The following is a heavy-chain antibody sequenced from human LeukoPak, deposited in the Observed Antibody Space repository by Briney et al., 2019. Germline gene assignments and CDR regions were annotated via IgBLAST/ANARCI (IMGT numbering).Heavy chain of an antibody. D-gene: IGHD6-13*01. CDR3: ARAGWQQLDRWFDP. CDR1: GYTFTGYY. V-gene: IGHV1-69*06. CDR2: IIPIFGTA. Sequence: GASVKVSCKASGYTFTGYYMHWVRQAPGQGLEWMGGIIPIFGTANYAQKFQGRVTITADKSTSTAYMELSSLRSEDTAAYYCARAGWQQLDRWFDPWGQGTLVTVSS. J-gene: IGHJ5*02.